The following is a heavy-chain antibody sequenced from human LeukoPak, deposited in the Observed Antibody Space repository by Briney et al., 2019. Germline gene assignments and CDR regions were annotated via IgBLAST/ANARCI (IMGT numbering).Heavy chain of an antibody. V-gene: IGHV4-4*07. CDR3: ARGYGLGSPYYFDY. CDR2: IYSSGST. CDR1: GGSINNYY. J-gene: IGHJ4*02. D-gene: IGHD3/OR15-3a*01. Sequence: SETLSLTCSASGGSINNYYWSWIRQPAGKGLEWIGRIYSSGSTNSNPFLKSRVTMSVDTSKNQFSLKLSSVTAADTAVYFCARGYGLGSPYYFDYWGQGTLVTVSS.